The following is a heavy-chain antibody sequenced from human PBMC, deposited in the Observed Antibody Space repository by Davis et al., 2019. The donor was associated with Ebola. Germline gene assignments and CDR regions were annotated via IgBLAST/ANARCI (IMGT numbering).Heavy chain of an antibody. J-gene: IGHJ4*02. V-gene: IGHV4-59*01. CDR1: GGSISSYY. CDR2: IYYSGST. D-gene: IGHD3-3*01. CDR3: ARQNYDFWSGYYSSPHFDY. Sequence: SETLSLTCTVSGGSISSYYWSWIRQPPGKGLEWIGYIYYSGSTNYNPSLKSRVTISVDTSKNQFSLKLSSVTAADTAVYYCARQNYDFWSGYYSSPHFDYWGQGTLVTVSS.